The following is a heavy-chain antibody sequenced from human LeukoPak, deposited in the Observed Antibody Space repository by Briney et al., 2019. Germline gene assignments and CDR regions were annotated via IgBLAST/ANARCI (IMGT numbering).Heavy chain of an antibody. D-gene: IGHD2-15*01. CDR2: ISYDGSIN. V-gene: IGHV3-30-3*01. CDR1: GFNFNSYA. J-gene: IGHJ4*02. Sequence: PGWSLRLSCAASGFNFNSYAVHWVRQAAGKGLEWVAVISYDGSINFYAASVKGRFTISRDNSKNTLYLQMNSLRAEDSALYFCARDRRYCGGGSCYFDYFFDYWGQGTLVTVSS. CDR3: ARDRRYCGGGSCYFDYFFDY.